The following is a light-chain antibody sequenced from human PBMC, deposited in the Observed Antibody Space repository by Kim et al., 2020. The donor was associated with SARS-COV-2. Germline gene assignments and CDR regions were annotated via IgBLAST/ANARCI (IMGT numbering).Light chain of an antibody. Sequence: SYELTQPSSVSVSPGQTARITCSGDVLAKKKYAWWFQQKPGQAPVLVIYKDSERPSGIPERFSGSSSGTTVTLTISGAQVEDEADYYCYSAADNNWVFGGGTQLTVL. CDR2: KDS. CDR1: VLAKKKY. CDR3: YSAADNNWV. V-gene: IGLV3-27*01. J-gene: IGLJ3*02.